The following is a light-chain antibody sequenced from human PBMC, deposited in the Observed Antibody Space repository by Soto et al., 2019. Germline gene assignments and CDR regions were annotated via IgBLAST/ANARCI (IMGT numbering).Light chain of an antibody. J-gene: IGLJ2*01. V-gene: IGLV1-40*01. CDR2: GNN. CDR3: QSYDSSLRVVV. CDR1: SSNIGPGYD. Sequence: QSVLTQPPSVSGSPGQRVTISCTGSSSNIGPGYDVHWYQQLPGTAPNVLIYGNNNRPSGVPDRFSGSKSGTSASLASTGLQAEDEGDYYCQSYDSSLRVVVFGGGTKLTVL.